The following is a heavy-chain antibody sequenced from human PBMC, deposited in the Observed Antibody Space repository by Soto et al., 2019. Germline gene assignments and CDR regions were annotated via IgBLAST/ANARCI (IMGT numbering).Heavy chain of an antibody. V-gene: IGHV3-73*02. CDR2: IRSKANSYAT. J-gene: IGHJ4*02. D-gene: IGHD1-26*01. CDR1: GFTFSGSA. Sequence: EVQLMESGGGLVQPGGSLKLSCAASGFTFSGSAMHWVRQASGKGLEWVGRIRSKANSYATAYAASVKGRFTISRDDSKSTAYLQMNSLKTEDTAVYFCTRGDWWELPTMDYWGQGTLVSVSS. CDR3: TRGDWWELPTMDY.